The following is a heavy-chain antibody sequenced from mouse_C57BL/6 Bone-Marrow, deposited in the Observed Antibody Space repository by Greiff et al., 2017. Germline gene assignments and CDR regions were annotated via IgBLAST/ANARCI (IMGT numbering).Heavy chain of an antibody. CDR1: GFNIKDDY. J-gene: IGHJ3*01. V-gene: IGHV14-4*01. Sequence: VQLQQSGAELVRPGASVKLSCTASGFNIKDDYMHWVKQRPEQGLEWIGWIDPENGDTAYASKFQGKATITVDTSSNTAYLQLSSLTSEDTAFYYGTRLAYWGQGTLVTVAA. CDR2: IDPENGDT. CDR3: TRLAY.